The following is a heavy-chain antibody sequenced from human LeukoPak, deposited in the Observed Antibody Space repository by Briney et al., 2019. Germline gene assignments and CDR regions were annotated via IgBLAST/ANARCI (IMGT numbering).Heavy chain of an antibody. CDR2: IYTSGST. CDR1: GGSISSYY. J-gene: IGHJ4*02. D-gene: IGHD6-13*01. V-gene: IGHV4-4*07. Sequence: SETLSLTCTVSGGSISSYYWSWIRQPAGKGLEWIGRIYTSGSTNYNPSLESRVTMSLDTSKNQFSLNLRSVTAADTAVYYCARWTSSSWYRFDYWGQGALVTVSS. CDR3: ARWTSSSWYRFDY.